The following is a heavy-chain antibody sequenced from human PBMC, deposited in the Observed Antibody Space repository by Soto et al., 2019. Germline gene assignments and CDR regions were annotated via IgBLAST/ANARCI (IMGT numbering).Heavy chain of an antibody. CDR1: GGSISSGDYY. J-gene: IGHJ4*02. V-gene: IGHV4-30-4*01. Sequence: SETLSLTCTVSGGSISSGDYYWSWVRQPPGKGLEWIGYIYYSGSTYYNPSLKSRVTISVDTSKNQFSLKLSSVTAADTAVYYCARGASGYSFDYWGQGTLVTVSS. D-gene: IGHD3-22*01. CDR2: IYYSGST. CDR3: ARGASGYSFDY.